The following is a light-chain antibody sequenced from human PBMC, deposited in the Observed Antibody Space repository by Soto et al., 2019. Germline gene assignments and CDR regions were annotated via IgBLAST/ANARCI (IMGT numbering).Light chain of an antibody. Sequence: DIQMTQSPSSLSASVGDRVTITCQASQDISNYLNWYQQKPGKAPKLLIYDASNLETGVPSRFSGSGSGTDLTFTISSLQTEDIATYYCQPYDNLPYTFGQGTKLEIK. CDR2: DAS. CDR3: QPYDNLPYT. CDR1: QDISNY. J-gene: IGKJ2*01. V-gene: IGKV1-33*01.